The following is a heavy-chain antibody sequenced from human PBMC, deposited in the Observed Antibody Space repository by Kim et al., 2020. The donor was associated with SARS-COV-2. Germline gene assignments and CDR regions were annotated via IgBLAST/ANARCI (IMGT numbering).Heavy chain of an antibody. CDR3: AKALLYVSGRGYFDS. Sequence: ADSVRGRFTISRDKSKNTLYLQMDSLRVEDTAVYYWAKALLYVSGRGYFDSWGQGVLVTVSS. V-gene: IGHV3-23*01. J-gene: IGHJ4*02. D-gene: IGHD3-10*01.